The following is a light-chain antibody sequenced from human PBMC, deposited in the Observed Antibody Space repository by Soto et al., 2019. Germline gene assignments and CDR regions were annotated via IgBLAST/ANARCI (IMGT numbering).Light chain of an antibody. CDR3: QQYGGSPRIT. V-gene: IGKV3-20*01. CDR2: GAS. CDR1: ERLSSVY. J-gene: IGKJ5*01. Sequence: EIVLTQSPGTLFLSPGERATLSCRASERLSSVYLAWYQQRPGQPPRLLIYGASNRATGIPDRFSGSGSGTDFTLIIKRLEPEDVAIYYCQQYGGSPRITFGQGTRREIK.